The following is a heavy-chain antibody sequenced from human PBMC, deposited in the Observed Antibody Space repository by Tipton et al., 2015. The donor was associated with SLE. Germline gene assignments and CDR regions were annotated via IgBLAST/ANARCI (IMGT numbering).Heavy chain of an antibody. V-gene: IGHV4-31*03. CDR1: GGSISSGNYY. J-gene: IGHJ5*02. CDR3: ARRARSLGWFDP. CDR2: IYDTETT. Sequence: TLSLTCTVSGGSISSGNYYWTWIRQHPGKGLEWIGYIYDTETTYYNPSLKSRVTMSIDRSKNHFSLRLRSVSAADTAIYYCARRARSLGWFDPWGQGTLVTVSS. D-gene: IGHD1-26*01.